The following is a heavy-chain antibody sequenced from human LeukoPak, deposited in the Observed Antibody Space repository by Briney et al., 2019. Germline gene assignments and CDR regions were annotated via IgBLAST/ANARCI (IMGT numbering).Heavy chain of an antibody. J-gene: IGHJ4*02. D-gene: IGHD3-22*01. Sequence: PSETLSLTCTVSGGFISSYYWSWIRQPAGKGLEWIGRIYTSGSTNYSPSLKSRVTMSVDTSKNQFSLKLSSVTAADTAVYYCARANYYDSSGYYRDWGQGTLVTVSS. CDR2: IYTSGST. CDR1: GGFISSYY. CDR3: ARANYYDSSGYYRD. V-gene: IGHV4-4*07.